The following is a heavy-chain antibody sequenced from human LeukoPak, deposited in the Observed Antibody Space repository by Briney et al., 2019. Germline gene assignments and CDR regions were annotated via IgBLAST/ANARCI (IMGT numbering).Heavy chain of an antibody. CDR1: GYTLTELS. J-gene: IGHJ3*02. CDR3: ATILRLGTYLNAVDI. Sequence: ASVKVSCKVSGYTLTELSMHWVRQAPGKGLEWMGGFDPEDGETIYAQKFQGRVTMTEDTSTDTAYMELSSLRSEDTAVYYCATILRLGTYLNAVDIWGQGTMVTVSS. D-gene: IGHD3-16*01. V-gene: IGHV1-24*01. CDR2: FDPEDGET.